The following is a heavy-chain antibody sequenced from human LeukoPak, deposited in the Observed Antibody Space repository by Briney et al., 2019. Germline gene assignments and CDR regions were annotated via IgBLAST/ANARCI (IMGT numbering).Heavy chain of an antibody. CDR1: GFTFRDYY. CDR3: ARDRGYSGYDYVFDI. V-gene: IGHV3-11*06. D-gene: IGHD5-12*01. Sequence: GGSLRLSCIASGFTFRDYYMSWIRQAPGKGLEWVSSLRSGNNYDNYAESVKGRFTISRDNAKDSLYLQMNSLRVEDTAVYYCARDRGYSGYDYVFDIWGQGTMVTVSS. J-gene: IGHJ3*02. CDR2: LRSGNNYD.